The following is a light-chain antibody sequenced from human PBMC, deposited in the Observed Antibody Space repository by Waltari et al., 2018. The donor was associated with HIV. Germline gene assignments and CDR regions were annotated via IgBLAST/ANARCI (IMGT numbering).Light chain of an antibody. CDR2: DAS. Sequence: EIVLTQSPATLSLSPGEIATLPCRASQSVSSDLAWYQQKPGQAPRLLIYDASNRATGIPARFSGSGSGTDFTLTISSLEPEDFAVYYCQQRSNWPPLTFGGGTKVEIK. J-gene: IGKJ4*01. V-gene: IGKV3-11*01. CDR3: QQRSNWPPLT. CDR1: QSVSSD.